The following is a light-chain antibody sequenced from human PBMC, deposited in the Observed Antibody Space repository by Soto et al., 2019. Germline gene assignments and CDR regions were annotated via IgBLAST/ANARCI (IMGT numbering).Light chain of an antibody. J-gene: IGLJ1*01. CDR2: EVT. V-gene: IGLV2-14*01. CDR1: SRDVGGYDY. Sequence: QSVLTQPASVSGSPGQSIAISCTGTSRDVGGYDYVSWYQQHPDKAPKLIIYEVTKRPSGVSNRFSGSKSGNTASLTISGIQPDDEADYYCSSHTSGDTRVFGSGTKVTVL. CDR3: SSHTSGDTRV.